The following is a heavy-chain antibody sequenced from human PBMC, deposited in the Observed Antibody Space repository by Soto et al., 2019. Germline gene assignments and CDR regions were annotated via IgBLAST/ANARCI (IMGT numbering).Heavy chain of an antibody. CDR1: GFTFSSYG. V-gene: IGHV3-30*18. CDR2: ISYDGSNK. J-gene: IGHJ6*02. CDR3: AKEYAHPTHPVV. Sequence: GGSLRLSCAASGFTFSSYGMHWVRQAPGKGLEWVAAISYDGSNKYYADSVKGRFTISRDNSKNTLYLQMNSLRAEDTAVYYCAKEYAHPTHPVVWGQGTTVTVSS.